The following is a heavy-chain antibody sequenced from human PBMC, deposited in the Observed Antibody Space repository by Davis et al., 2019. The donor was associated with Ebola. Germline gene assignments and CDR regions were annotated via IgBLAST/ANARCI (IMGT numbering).Heavy chain of an antibody. V-gene: IGHV4-34*01. CDR3: ARGHLAVADGYNWFDP. D-gene: IGHD6-19*01. CDR1: GGSFSGYY. J-gene: IGHJ5*02. Sequence: PSETLSLTCAVYGGSFSGYYWSWIRQPPGKGLEWIGEINHSGSTNYNPSLKSRVTISVDTSKNQFSLKLSSVTAADTAVYYCARGHLAVADGYNWFDPWGQGTLVTVSS. CDR2: INHSGST.